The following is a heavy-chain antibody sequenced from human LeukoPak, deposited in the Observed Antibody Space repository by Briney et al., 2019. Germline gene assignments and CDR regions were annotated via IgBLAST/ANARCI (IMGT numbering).Heavy chain of an antibody. D-gene: IGHD4-11*01. CDR2: ISGSGTGT. CDR1: GFTFSTYA. V-gene: IGHV3-23*01. Sequence: GGSLRLSCGVSGFTFSTYAMSWVRQAPGKGLEWVSAISGSGTGTYYADSVQGRFIISRDNSKDTLSLQMNSLRAEDTAVYYCAKAYSNFAANSYYFDYWGQGTLFTVSS. CDR3: AKAYSNFAANSYYFDY. J-gene: IGHJ4*02.